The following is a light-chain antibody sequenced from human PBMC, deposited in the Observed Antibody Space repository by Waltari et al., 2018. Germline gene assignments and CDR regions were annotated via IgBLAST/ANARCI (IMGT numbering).Light chain of an antibody. CDR1: SLRTSY. CDR2: GKD. Sequence: SSELTQDPAVSLPLGQTVRFTCQGDSLRTSYASWYQLKPGQAPVLVIYGKDKRPSGIPDRISGYSSGTTSSLTITGAQAEDEADYYCSSRNGRANQVVFAGGTKVTVL. J-gene: IGLJ3*02. V-gene: IGLV3-19*01. CDR3: SSRNGRANQVV.